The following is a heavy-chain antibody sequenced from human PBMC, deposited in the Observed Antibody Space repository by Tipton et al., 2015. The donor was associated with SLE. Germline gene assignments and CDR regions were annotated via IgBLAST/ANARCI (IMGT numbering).Heavy chain of an antibody. V-gene: IGHV4-34*01. D-gene: IGHD5-12*01. Sequence: TLSLTCAVYGGSFSGYYWSWIRQPPGKGLEWIGEINQSGSTNYNPSLKSRVTISVDTSKNQFSLKLSSVTAADTAVYYCATGYDFQTGWFQHWGQGTLVTVSS. CDR1: GGSFSGYY. CDR3: ATGYDFQTGWFQH. CDR2: INQSGST. J-gene: IGHJ1*01.